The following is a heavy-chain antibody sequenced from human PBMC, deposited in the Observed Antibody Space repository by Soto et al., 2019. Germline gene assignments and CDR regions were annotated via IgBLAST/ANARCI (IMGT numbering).Heavy chain of an antibody. D-gene: IGHD1-26*01. CDR2: AYYRSRWQY. CDR1: GDSVSNNGAT. V-gene: IGHV6-1*01. CDR3: ARDPPDFNSGFHS. Sequence: SQTLSLTCAICGDSVSNNGATWNWIRQSPSRGLEWLGRAYYRSRWQYDYATSVRSRITINPDTSKNQFSLQLSSVTPEDTAVYYCARDPPDFNSGFHSCGQGSLVTVYS. J-gene: IGHJ1*01.